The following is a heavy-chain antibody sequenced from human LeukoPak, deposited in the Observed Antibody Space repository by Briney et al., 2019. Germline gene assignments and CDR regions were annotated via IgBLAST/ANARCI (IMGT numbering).Heavy chain of an antibody. D-gene: IGHD6-19*01. V-gene: IGHV3-23*01. J-gene: IGHJ4*02. CDR2: ISGSGGST. Sequence: GGPLSPSWAPPGSPFGTIPLSWARQPPGRGRGGVSAISGSGGSTYYADSVKGRFTISRDNSKNTLYLQMNSLRAEDTAVYYCAKATAVAGYYWGQGTLVTVSS. CDR3: AKATAVAGYY. CDR1: GSPFGTIP.